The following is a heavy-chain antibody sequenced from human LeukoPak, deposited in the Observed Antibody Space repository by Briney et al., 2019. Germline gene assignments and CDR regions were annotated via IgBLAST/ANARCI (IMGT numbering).Heavy chain of an antibody. V-gene: IGHV3-30*09. Sequence: GRSLRLSCAASGFTFSSYAMHWVRQAPGKGLEWVALISYDGGDKYYADSVKGRFAISRDNSKNTLFLQMNSLRPEDTAVYYCARERQREWLYDAFDIWGQGTMVTVSS. CDR2: ISYDGGDK. J-gene: IGHJ3*02. CDR1: GFTFSSYA. CDR3: ARERQREWLYDAFDI. D-gene: IGHD3-3*01.